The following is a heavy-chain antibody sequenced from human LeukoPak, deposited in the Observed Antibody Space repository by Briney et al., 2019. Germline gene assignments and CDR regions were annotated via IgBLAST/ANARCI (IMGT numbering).Heavy chain of an antibody. CDR1: GYTFTNYG. CDR2: ISGHNGNT. CDR3: ARASGEGRMAGPTLRGAFDV. J-gene: IGHJ3*01. V-gene: IGHV1-18*01. Sequence: ASVKVSCKASGYTFTNYGITWVRQAPGQGLEWMGWISGHNGNTNYAQRFQGRVTMTTDTSTSTAYMELRSLESDDTAMYYCARASGEGRMAGPTLRGAFDVWGQGTVVTVSS. D-gene: IGHD1-1*01.